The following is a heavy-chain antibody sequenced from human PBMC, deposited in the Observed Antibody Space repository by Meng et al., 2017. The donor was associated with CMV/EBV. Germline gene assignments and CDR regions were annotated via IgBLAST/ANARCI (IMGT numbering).Heavy chain of an antibody. CDR3: ARDYGERASSSSSKYYYGMDV. J-gene: IGHJ6*02. Sequence: ASVKVSCKASGYTFTSYGISWVRQAPGQGLEWMGWISAYNGNTNYAQKLQGRVTMTTDTSTSTAYMELRSLRSGDTAVYYCARDYGERASSSSSKYYYGMDVWGQGTTVTVSS. D-gene: IGHD6-6*01. CDR2: ISAYNGNT. CDR1: GYTFTSYG. V-gene: IGHV1-18*01.